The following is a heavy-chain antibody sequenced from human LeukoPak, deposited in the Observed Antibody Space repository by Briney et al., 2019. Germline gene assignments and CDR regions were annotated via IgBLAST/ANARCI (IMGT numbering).Heavy chain of an antibody. J-gene: IGHJ1*01. Sequence: SVKVSCKASGGTFSSYAISWVRQAPGQGLEWMGRIVPIFGTANYAQKFQGRVTITTDESTSTAYMELSSLKSEDTAVYYCARGGDYYDSSGYYYSEYFQHWGQGTLVTVSS. D-gene: IGHD3-22*01. CDR2: IVPIFGTA. CDR1: GGTFSSYA. V-gene: IGHV1-69*05. CDR3: ARGGDYYDSSGYYYSEYFQH.